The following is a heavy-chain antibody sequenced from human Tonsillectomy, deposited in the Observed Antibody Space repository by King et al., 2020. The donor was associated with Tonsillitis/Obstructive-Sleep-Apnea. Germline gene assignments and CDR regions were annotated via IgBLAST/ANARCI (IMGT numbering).Heavy chain of an antibody. Sequence: LQLQESGPGLVKPSETLSLTCTVSGGSISSSSYYWGWIRQPPGKGLEWIGSIYYSGSTYYNPSLKSRVTISVETSKNQISLKLSSLTAADTAVYYCFRVYYYYYYMDVWGKGTTVTVSS. CDR1: GGSISSSSYY. CDR2: IYYSGST. V-gene: IGHV4-39*01. J-gene: IGHJ6*03. CDR3: FRVYYYYYYMDV.